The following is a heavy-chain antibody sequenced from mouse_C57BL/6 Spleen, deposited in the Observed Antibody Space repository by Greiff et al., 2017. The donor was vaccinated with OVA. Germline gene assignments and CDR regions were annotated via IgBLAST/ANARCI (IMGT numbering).Heavy chain of an antibody. Sequence: DVKLVESEGGLVQPGSSMKLSCTASGFTFSDYYMAWVRQVPEKGLEWVANINYDGSSTYYLDSLKSRFIISRDNAKNMLYLQMSSLKSEDTATYYCARVDYGSSYEGYFDVWGTGTTVTVSS. V-gene: IGHV5-16*01. CDR1: GFTFSDYY. J-gene: IGHJ1*03. CDR3: ARVDYGSSYEGYFDV. CDR2: INYDGSST. D-gene: IGHD1-1*01.